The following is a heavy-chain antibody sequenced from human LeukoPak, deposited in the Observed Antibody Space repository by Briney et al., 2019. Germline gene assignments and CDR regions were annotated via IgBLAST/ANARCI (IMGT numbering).Heavy chain of an antibody. D-gene: IGHD3-16*01. CDR3: ATPPSEGEDYFDY. V-gene: IGHV4-59*01. CDR2: IYYSGST. Sequence: SETLSLTCTVSGGSISGYYWSWIRQPRGKGLEWIGYIYYSGSTNYNPSLKSRVTISVDTSKSQFFLKLSSVTAADTAVYYCATPPSEGEDYFDYWGQGTLVTVSS. CDR1: GGSISGYY. J-gene: IGHJ4*02.